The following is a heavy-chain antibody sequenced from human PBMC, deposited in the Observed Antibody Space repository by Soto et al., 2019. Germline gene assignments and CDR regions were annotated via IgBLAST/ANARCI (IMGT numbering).Heavy chain of an antibody. CDR2: ISGSGGST. CDR3: HADVAVACTNRFDV. CDR1: GFTFSSYA. Sequence: GGSLRLSCAASGFTFSSYAMSWVRQAPGKGLEWVSAISGSGGSTYYADSVKGRLTISRENSKNTLYLQMNSLRAEDTAVYYSHADVAVACTNRFDVWGEGTLVTVPS. J-gene: IGHJ5*02. D-gene: IGHD6-19*01. V-gene: IGHV3-23*01.